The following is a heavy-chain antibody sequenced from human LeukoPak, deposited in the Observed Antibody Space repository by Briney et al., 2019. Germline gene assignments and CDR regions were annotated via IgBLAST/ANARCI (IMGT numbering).Heavy chain of an antibody. D-gene: IGHD3-22*01. CDR1: GFTFSDYY. Sequence: GGSLRLSCAASGFTFSDYYMSWIRQAPGKGLEWVSYISSSGSTKYSADSVKGRFTISRDNAKNSLFLQMKSLRAEDTAVYYCARTRKNYYDSSGVFDYWGQGTLVTVSS. CDR3: ARTRKNYYDSSGVFDY. V-gene: IGHV3-11*01. CDR2: ISSSGSTK. J-gene: IGHJ4*02.